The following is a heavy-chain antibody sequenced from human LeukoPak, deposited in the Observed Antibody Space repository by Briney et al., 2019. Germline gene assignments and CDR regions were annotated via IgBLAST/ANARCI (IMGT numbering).Heavy chain of an antibody. CDR3: APQQTYSPYNWFDP. CDR2: IHPDGSIT. V-gene: IGHV3-74*03. D-gene: IGHD5-12*01. CDR1: GFTISNYW. Sequence: PGGSLRLSCVGSGFTISNYWMHWIRQAPGTGLVWVSRIHPDGSITTYADSVKGRFTISRDNAKNTLYLQMNSLRAEDTAVYYCAPQQTYSPYNWFDPWGQGTLVTVSS. J-gene: IGHJ5*02.